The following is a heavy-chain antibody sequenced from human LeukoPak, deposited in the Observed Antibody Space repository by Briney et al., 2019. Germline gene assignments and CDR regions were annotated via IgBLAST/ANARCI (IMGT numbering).Heavy chain of an antibody. Sequence: GGSLRLSCAASGFTFSSYRMNWVRQAPGKGLEWVSSISSSSSYIYYADSVKGRFTISRDNAKNSLYLQMNSLRAEDTAVYYCARVWEGIGGYCSGGSCYSIDYWGQGTLVTVSS. V-gene: IGHV3-21*01. D-gene: IGHD2-15*01. CDR1: GFTFSSYR. J-gene: IGHJ4*02. CDR3: ARVWEGIGGYCSGGSCYSIDY. CDR2: ISSSSSYI.